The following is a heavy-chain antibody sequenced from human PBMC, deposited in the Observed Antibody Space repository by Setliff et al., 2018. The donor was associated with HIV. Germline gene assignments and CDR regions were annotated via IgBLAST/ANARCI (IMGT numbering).Heavy chain of an antibody. D-gene: IGHD2-15*01. CDR3: AASVVHDAFDI. V-gene: IGHV4-39*01. Sequence: ETLSLTCTVSGGSISSSSYYWGWIRQPPGKGLEWIGSIYYSGSTYYNPSLKSRVTISVDTSKNQFSLKLSSVTAADTAVYYCAASVVHDAFDIWGQGTMVTVSS. CDR2: IYYSGST. CDR1: GGSISSSSYY. J-gene: IGHJ3*02.